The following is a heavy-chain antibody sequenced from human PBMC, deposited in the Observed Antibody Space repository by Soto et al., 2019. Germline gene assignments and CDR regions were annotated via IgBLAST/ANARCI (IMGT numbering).Heavy chain of an antibody. D-gene: IGHD3-3*02. V-gene: IGHV4-39*01. Sequence: QLQLQASGPGLVKPAEPLSLSCTVSGGSISTSSYSWGWIRRPPGTGLEWIGSIYYSGSTYYNPSLNSRSTMYVDTSKSRFSLKLSSVTAADTAVYYCARHHPILAVDTNRWVDAWCSRTLVSVSS. J-gene: IGHJ5*01. CDR1: GGSISTSSYS. CDR3: ARHHPILAVDTNRWVDA. CDR2: IYYSGST.